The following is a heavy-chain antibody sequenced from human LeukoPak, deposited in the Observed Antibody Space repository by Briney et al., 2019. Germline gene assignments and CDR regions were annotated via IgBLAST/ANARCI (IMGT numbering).Heavy chain of an antibody. V-gene: IGHV4-39*01. Sequence: SETLSLTCIVSGGSINSDHYYWAWIRQPPGKGLEWIGTIYYTGKIYYNPSLKSRLTMSVDTSKNQFSLTLSSVIAADTAVYYCARTLYYYDSRGYYVADSFGFWGHGTMVAVSS. CDR2: IYYTGKI. D-gene: IGHD3-22*01. CDR1: GGSINSDHYY. J-gene: IGHJ3*01. CDR3: ARTLYYYDSRGYYVADSFGF.